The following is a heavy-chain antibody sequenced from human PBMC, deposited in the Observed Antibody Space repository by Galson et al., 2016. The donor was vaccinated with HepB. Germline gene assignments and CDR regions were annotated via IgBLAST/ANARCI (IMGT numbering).Heavy chain of an antibody. D-gene: IGHD1-1*01. V-gene: IGHV1-2*02. CDR2: INPNSGVT. J-gene: IGHJ6*02. CDR3: ARGRSIHLEVFYGMDV. Sequence: SVKVSCKASGSTFEDYTFYWVRQASGQQFEWMGWINPNSGVTHYAQKFQGRLTMTRDRTRTAVNMELNSLRSDDTAVYYCARGRSIHLEVFYGMDVWGRGTTVTVSS. CDR1: GSTFEDYT.